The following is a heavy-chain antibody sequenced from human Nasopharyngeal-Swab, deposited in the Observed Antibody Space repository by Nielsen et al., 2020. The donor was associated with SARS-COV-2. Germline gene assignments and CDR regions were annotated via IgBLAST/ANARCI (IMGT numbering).Heavy chain of an antibody. CDR2: IRSKGNNYAT. J-gene: IGHJ4*02. CDR1: GFTFSDSS. V-gene: IGHV3-73*01. Sequence: GESLMISCAASGFTFSDSSIHWVRQASGQGLEWVGRIRSKGNNYATAYAASVKGRFIIFRDDPTNTAYLQMNSLKTEDTAVYYCTRCGGGCYSGRDYWGQGTLVTVSS. CDR3: TRCGGGCYSGRDY. D-gene: IGHD2-21*02.